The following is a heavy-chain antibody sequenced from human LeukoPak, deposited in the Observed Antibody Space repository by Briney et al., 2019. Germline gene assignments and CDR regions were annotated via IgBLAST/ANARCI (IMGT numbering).Heavy chain of an antibody. Sequence: SVKVSCKASGYAFTSYYMHWVRQAPGQGLEWMGGIIPIFGTANYAQKFQGRVTITADESTSTAYMELSSLRSEDTAVYYCARDQSPTQLRFFYGMDVWGQGTTVTVSS. CDR1: GYAFTSYY. CDR2: IIPIFGTA. D-gene: IGHD3-3*01. V-gene: IGHV1-69*13. J-gene: IGHJ6*02. CDR3: ARDQSPTQLRFFYGMDV.